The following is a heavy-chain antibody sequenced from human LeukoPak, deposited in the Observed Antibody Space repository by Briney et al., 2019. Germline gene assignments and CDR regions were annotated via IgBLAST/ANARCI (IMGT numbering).Heavy chain of an antibody. CDR2: IHYDGSTK. Sequence: GGSLRLSCAASAFTFSRFGMHWVRQAPGKGLEWVAFIHYDGSTKHYADSVKGRFTISRDNSKNTLYLQMNSLRAEDTAVYYWGRGPQFNILTGFIVGAMDDFDYWGQGTLVTVSS. CDR3: GRGPQFNILTGFIVGAMDDFDY. CDR1: AFTFSRFG. V-gene: IGHV3-30*02. J-gene: IGHJ4*02. D-gene: IGHD3-9*01.